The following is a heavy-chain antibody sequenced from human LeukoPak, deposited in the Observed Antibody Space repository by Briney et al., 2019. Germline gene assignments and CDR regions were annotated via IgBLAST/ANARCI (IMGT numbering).Heavy chain of an antibody. CDR1: GGSISSYY. CDR2: IYYSGST. D-gene: IGHD1-14*01. Sequence: SETLSLTCTVSGGSISSYYWSWIRQPPGKGLEWIGYIYYSGSTNYNPSLKSRVTISVDTSKNQFSLKLCSVTAADTAVYYCAREGGPGTAFDPWGQGTLVTVSS. V-gene: IGHV4-59*01. CDR3: AREGGPGTAFDP. J-gene: IGHJ5*02.